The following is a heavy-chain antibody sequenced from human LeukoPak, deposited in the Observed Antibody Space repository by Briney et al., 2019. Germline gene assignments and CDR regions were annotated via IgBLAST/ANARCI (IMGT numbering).Heavy chain of an antibody. CDR3: WTRYYNSGWYGTVGDYYYYGMDV. D-gene: IGHD6-13*01. J-gene: IGHJ6*02. Sequence: GGSLRLSCAASGFTFSSYAMHWVRQAPGKGLEWVAVISYDGSNKYYADSVKGRFTISRDNSKNTLYLQMNSLRAEDTAVYYCWTRYYNSGWYGTVGDYYYYGMDVWGQGTTVTVSS. CDR1: GFTFSSYA. CDR2: ISYDGSNK. V-gene: IGHV3-30-3*01.